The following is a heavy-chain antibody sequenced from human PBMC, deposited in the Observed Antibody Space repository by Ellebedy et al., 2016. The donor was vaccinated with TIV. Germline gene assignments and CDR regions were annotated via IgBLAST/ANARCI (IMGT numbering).Heavy chain of an antibody. Sequence: GESLKISCAASGLSFSGEWMHWVRQGPGKGLEWVSHIKGDGSSTNYADSVKGRFTISRDHAKNTLYLQMNSLRVEDTAVYYCTRDAHPGSGSFDYWGQGTLVTVSS. D-gene: IGHD3-10*01. V-gene: IGHV3-74*01. CDR1: GLSFSGEW. CDR3: TRDAHPGSGSFDY. CDR2: IKGDGSST. J-gene: IGHJ4*02.